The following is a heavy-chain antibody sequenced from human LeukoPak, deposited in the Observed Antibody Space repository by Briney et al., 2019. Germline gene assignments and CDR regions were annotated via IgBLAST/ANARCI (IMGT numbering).Heavy chain of an antibody. D-gene: IGHD6-13*01. CDR1: GGSFSGYY. V-gene: IGHV4-34*01. Sequence: SETLSLTCAVYGGSFSGYYWSWIRQPPGKGLEWIGEINHSGSTNYNPSLKSRVTISVDTSKNQFSLKLSSVTAADTAVYYCARTTRWYSPDAFDIWDQGTMVTVSS. CDR3: ARTTRWYSPDAFDI. J-gene: IGHJ3*02. CDR2: INHSGST.